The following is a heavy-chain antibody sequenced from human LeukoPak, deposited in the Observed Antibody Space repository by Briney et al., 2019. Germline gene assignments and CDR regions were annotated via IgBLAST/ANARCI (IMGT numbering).Heavy chain of an antibody. Sequence: PGGSLRLSCAASGFTFSSYAMNWVRQAPGKGLEWVSAISARGDDTYYADSVKGRFTISRDNSKNTLYVQMNSLRAEDTAVYYCAKERNNRGAFDYWGQGTLVTVSS. J-gene: IGHJ4*02. CDR1: GFTFSSYA. CDR2: ISARGDDT. CDR3: AKERNNRGAFDY. V-gene: IGHV3-23*01. D-gene: IGHD2/OR15-2a*01.